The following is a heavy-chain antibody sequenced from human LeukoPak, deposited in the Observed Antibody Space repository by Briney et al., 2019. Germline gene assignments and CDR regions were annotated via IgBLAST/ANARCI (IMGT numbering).Heavy chain of an antibody. D-gene: IGHD3/OR15-3a*01. CDR3: ARGVVIGQDDAFDI. CDR1: GGSISSYR. CDR2: IFYRGSI. Sequence: SETLSLICTVSGGSISSYRWSWIRQPPGKGLEWIGYIFYRGSIDYSPSLQSRVTISVDTSKSHLSLRLTSVTAADTAVYFCARGVVIGQDDAFDIWGRGIMVTVSS. V-gene: IGHV4-59*12. J-gene: IGHJ3*02.